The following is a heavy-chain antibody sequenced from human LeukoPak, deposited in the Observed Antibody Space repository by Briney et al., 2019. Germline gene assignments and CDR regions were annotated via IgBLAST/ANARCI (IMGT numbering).Heavy chain of an antibody. D-gene: IGHD2-15*01. J-gene: IGHJ4*02. CDR1: GFTFSSYA. V-gene: IGHV3-20*04. CDR2: INWNGGST. Sequence: GGSLRLSCAASGFTFSSYAMSWVRQAPGKGLKWVSGINWNGGSTGYADSVKGRFTISRDNAKNSLYLQMNSLRAEDTALYYCARGSSGGNPYYFDYWGQGTLVTVSS. CDR3: ARGSSGGNPYYFDY.